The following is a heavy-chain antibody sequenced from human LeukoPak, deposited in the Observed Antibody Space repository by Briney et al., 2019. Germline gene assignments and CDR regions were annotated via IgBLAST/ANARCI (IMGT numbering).Heavy chain of an antibody. CDR3: ATSESGRSWDWFAP. D-gene: IGHD3-10*01. V-gene: IGHV1-69*05. J-gene: IGHJ5*02. CDR1: GGSFRTYP. Sequence: ASVKVSCTASGGSFRTYPTSWVRQAPGQGLEWMGGLTQFFRRTNYTQKFQGRLTITTDESSSTAYMELSDLTSDDTAIYYCATSESGRSWDWFAPWGQGTLVTVSS. CDR2: LTQFFRRT.